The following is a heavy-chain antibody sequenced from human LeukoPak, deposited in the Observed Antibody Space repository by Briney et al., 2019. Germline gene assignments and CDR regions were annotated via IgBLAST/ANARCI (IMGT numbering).Heavy chain of an antibody. CDR1: GFTFSGYW. V-gene: IGHV3-7*01. CDR3: RGSGSPFPSTSDYGMDV. J-gene: IGHJ6*01. CDR2: IKQDGSEK. D-gene: IGHD3-10*01. Sequence: PGGSLRLSCASSGFTFSGYWMSWVRQAPGKGLEWVANIKQDGSEKYYVDSVKGRFTISRDNAKNSLYLQMNSLRAEDTAVYYCRGSGSPFPSTSDYGMDVWGQGTTVTVSS.